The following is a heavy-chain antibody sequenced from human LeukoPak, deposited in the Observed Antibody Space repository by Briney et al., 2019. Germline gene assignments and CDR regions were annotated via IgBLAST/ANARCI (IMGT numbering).Heavy chain of an antibody. CDR1: GFTFSSYS. V-gene: IGHV3-48*01. D-gene: IGHD3-3*01. Sequence: GGSLRLSCAASGFTFSSYSMNWVRQAPGKGLEWVSYISSSSSTIYCADSVKGRFTISRDNAKNTLYLQMNSLRAEDTAVYYCAKNIDFWSGYWVDYWGQGTLVTVSS. CDR2: ISSSSSTI. J-gene: IGHJ4*02. CDR3: AKNIDFWSGYWVDY.